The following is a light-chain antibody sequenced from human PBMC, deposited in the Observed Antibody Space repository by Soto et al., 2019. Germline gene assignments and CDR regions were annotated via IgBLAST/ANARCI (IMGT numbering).Light chain of an antibody. Sequence: EIVMTQSPATLSVSPGERATLSCRASQSVSSNLAWYLQTPGQAPRLLIYGASTRATGIPARFSGSGSGTEFTLTISSLQSEDFAVYYCQQYNNWPPTFGQGTKVGIK. CDR2: GAS. CDR1: QSVSSN. J-gene: IGKJ1*01. CDR3: QQYNNWPPT. V-gene: IGKV3-15*01.